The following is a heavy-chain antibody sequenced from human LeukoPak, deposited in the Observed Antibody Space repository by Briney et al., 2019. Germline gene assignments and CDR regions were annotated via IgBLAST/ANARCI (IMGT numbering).Heavy chain of an antibody. V-gene: IGHV4-38-2*02. CDR2: IYLIGTT. Sequence: SETLSLTCTVSGYSISSVYYCGWLQQPPQGRQWWIGIIYLIGTTYYNPTLKSRVTITVDESKNQVYLELSSLTSADTAVYYCAREGRQVPHLYGSYIFDYWGQGTLVTVSS. D-gene: IGHD2-2*01. CDR3: AREGRQVPHLYGSYIFDY. J-gene: IGHJ4*02. CDR1: GYSISSVYY.